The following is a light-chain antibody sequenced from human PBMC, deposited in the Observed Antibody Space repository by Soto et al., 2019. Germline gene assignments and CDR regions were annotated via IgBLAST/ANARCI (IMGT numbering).Light chain of an antibody. CDR3: QQSSTTPLT. Sequence: DIQRNQKPSALSAYVGDRVTITCRASQSVGRFLNWYQQKPGKAPTVLINVASTLRSGVPSRFSGSGSGTDFNLTINSLQPDDFATYFCQQSSTTPLTFGGGTRLEIK. J-gene: IGKJ5*01. CDR2: VAS. CDR1: QSVGRF. V-gene: IGKV1-39*01.